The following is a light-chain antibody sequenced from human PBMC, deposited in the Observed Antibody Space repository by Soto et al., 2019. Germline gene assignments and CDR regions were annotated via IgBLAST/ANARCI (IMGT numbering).Light chain of an antibody. V-gene: IGLV4-69*01. CDR3: QTWGSGIRVV. CDR2: LNSDGSH. J-gene: IGLJ2*01. Sequence: QPVLTQSPSASASLGASVKLTCTLSSLQSSYAIAWHQQQPEKGPRYLMKLNSDGSHSKGDGIPDRFSGSSSGAERYLTISSLQSEDEADYYCQTWGSGIRVVFGGGTKLTVL. CDR1: SLQSSYA.